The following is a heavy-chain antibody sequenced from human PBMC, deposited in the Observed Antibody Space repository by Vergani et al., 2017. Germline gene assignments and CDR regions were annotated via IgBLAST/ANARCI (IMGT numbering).Heavy chain of an antibody. D-gene: IGHD3-3*01. CDR1: GFTFSNYA. Sequence: EVQLLESGGGLVQPGGSLRLSCAASGFTFSNYAMSWVRQAPGKGLEWVSAISGSGGSTYYADSVKGRFTISRDNSKNTLYLQMNSLRAEDTAVYYCARDAKYYDFWSGYYIGDYYYYYGMDVWGQGTTVTVSS. CDR3: ARDAKYYDFWSGYYIGDYYYYYGMDV. V-gene: IGHV3-23*01. CDR2: ISGSGGST. J-gene: IGHJ6*02.